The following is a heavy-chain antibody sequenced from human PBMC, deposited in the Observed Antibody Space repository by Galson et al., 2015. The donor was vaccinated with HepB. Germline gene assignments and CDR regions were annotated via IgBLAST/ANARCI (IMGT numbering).Heavy chain of an antibody. CDR1: GGSISSGEYY. J-gene: IGHJ6*03. V-gene: IGHV4-30-4*01. Sequence: LSLTCTVSGGSISSGEYYWSWIRQHPGKGLEWVGHIYTSGSTYYNPSLTSRASISLDTSKNQFSLKLSSVTAADTAEYYCAREPFRYSSAREPFRYDYMDVWGQGTTVTVSS. CDR3: AREPFRYSSAREPFRYDYMDV. D-gene: IGHD2-15*01. CDR2: IYTSGST.